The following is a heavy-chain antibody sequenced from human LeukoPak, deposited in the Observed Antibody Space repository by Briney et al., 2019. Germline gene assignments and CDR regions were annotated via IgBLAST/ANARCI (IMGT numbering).Heavy chain of an antibody. D-gene: IGHD5-24*01. Sequence: GGSLRLSCAASGFTFSSYGMHWVRQAPGKGLEWVAVISYDGSNKYYADSVKGRFTISRDNSKNTLYLQMNSLRAEDTAVYYCAKDLGFEEMATIGYYWGQGTLVTVSS. CDR2: ISYDGSNK. CDR3: AKDLGFEEMATIGYY. V-gene: IGHV3-30*18. CDR1: GFTFSSYG. J-gene: IGHJ4*02.